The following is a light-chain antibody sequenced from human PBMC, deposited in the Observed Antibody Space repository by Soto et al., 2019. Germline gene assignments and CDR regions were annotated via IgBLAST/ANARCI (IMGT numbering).Light chain of an antibody. V-gene: IGLV1-40*01. J-gene: IGLJ2*01. Sequence: QSVLTQPPSVSGAAGQRVTISCTGSSSNIGAGYDVHWYQQLPGTAPKLLIYGNSNRPSGVPDRFSGSKSGTSASLAITGLQAEDEADYYCQSYDSSLSAVLFGGGTKVTVL. CDR1: SSNIGAGYD. CDR3: QSYDSSLSAVL. CDR2: GNS.